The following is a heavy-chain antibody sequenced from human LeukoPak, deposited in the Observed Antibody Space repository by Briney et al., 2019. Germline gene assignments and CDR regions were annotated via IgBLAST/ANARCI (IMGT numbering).Heavy chain of an antibody. V-gene: IGHV3-48*03. D-gene: IGHD6-19*01. CDR1: GFTFSSYE. Sequence: GGSLRLSCAASGFTFSSYEMNWVRQAPGKGLEWVSYISSSGSTIYYADSVKGRFTISRDNAKNSLYLQMNSLRAEDTAVYYCARDLLGSGWYRVGAFDIWGQGTMVTVSS. J-gene: IGHJ3*02. CDR3: ARDLLGSGWYRVGAFDI. CDR2: ISSSGSTI.